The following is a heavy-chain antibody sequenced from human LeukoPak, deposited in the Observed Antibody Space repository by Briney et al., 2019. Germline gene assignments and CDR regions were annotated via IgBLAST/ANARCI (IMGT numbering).Heavy chain of an antibody. D-gene: IGHD3-10*01. J-gene: IGHJ3*02. CDR2: IYYSGST. V-gene: IGHV4-59*01. Sequence: SETLSLTCTVSGGSISSYYWSWIRPPPGKGLEWIGYIYYSGSTNYNPSLKSRVTISVDTSKNQFSLKLSSVTAADTAVYYCARDLLVRGVIGAFDIWGQGTMVTVSS. CDR3: ARDLLVRGVIGAFDI. CDR1: GGSISSYY.